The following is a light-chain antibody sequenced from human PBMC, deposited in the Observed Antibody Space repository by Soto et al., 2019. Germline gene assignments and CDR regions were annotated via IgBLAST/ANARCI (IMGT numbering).Light chain of an antibody. J-gene: IGLJ1*01. CDR2: DVS. CDR1: SSDVGGYNY. CDR3: CSYAGSPRYV. Sequence: QSALTQPRSVSGSPGQSVTISCTGTSSDVGGYNYVSWYQQHPGKAPKVMIYDVSARPLWVPDRLSGSKSGNPASLTISGLQAAAEADYYCCSYAGSPRYVFGTGTKLTVL. V-gene: IGLV2-11*01.